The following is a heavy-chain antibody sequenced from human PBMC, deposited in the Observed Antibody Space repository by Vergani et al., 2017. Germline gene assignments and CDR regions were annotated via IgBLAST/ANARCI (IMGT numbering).Heavy chain of an antibody. CDR1: GGSMSGYY. D-gene: IGHD2-21*01. J-gene: IGHJ4*02. CDR3: GVMGGDEEGDAFRIGYVDA. V-gene: IGHV4-59*01. Sequence: QVRLQESGPGLVKPSETLSLTCSVSGGSMSGYYWSWIRQPPGKELEWIGYMYHSGSTNYNPSLETRVTISGDTSKNQFSLKLNSVTAADTAVYYCGVMGGDEEGDAFRIGYVDAWDPGILVTVSS. CDR2: MYHSGST.